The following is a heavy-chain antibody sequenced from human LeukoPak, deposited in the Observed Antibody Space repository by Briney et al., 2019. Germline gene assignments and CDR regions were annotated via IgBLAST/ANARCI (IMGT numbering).Heavy chain of an antibody. V-gene: IGHV4-59*08. CDR1: GGSISSYY. CDR2: IYYSGST. CDR3: ARQAGVYDSSELFDY. D-gene: IGHD3-22*01. J-gene: IGHJ4*02. Sequence: SDALSLTCTLSGGSISSYYWSWIRQPPGKGLAWIGYIYYSGSTNYNPSLKSRVTISVDTSKNQFSLKLSSVTAADTAVYYCARQAGVYDSSELFDYWGQGTLVTVSS.